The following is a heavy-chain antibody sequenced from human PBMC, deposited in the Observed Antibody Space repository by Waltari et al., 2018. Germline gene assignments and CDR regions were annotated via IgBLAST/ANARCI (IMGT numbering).Heavy chain of an antibody. CDR1: GFTFSSYA. CDR3: AKMRTGYFDWSY. Sequence: EVQLLESGGGLVQPGGSLRLSWAASGFTFSSYAMSWVRQAPGKGLEWVSAISGSGGSTYYADSVKGRFTISRDNSKNTLYLQMNSLRAEDTAVYYCAKMRTGYFDWSYWGQGTLVTVSS. V-gene: IGHV3-23*01. D-gene: IGHD3-9*01. CDR2: ISGSGGST. J-gene: IGHJ4*02.